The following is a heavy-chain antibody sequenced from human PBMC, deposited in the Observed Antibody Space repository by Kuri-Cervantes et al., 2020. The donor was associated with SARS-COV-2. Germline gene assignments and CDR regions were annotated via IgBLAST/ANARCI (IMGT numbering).Heavy chain of an antibody. CDR2: IYHSGST. V-gene: IGHV4-38-2*01. CDR1: GYSISSGYY. CDR3: ARLKAGQFDY. J-gene: IGHJ4*02. Sequence: SETLSLTCAVSGYSISSGYYWGWIRQPPGKGLEWIGSIYHSGSTYYNPSLKSRVTISADTSRNQFSLELSSVTAADTAVYYCARLKAGQFDYWGQGTLVTVSS.